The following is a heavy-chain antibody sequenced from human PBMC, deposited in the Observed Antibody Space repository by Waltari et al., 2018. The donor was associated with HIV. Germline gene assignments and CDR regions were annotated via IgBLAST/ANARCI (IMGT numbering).Heavy chain of an antibody. CDR2: MNPNSGNT. J-gene: IGHJ4*02. V-gene: IGHV1-8*01. Sequence: QVQLVQSGAEVKKPGASVKVSCKASGYTFTSYDYNWVRQATGHGREWMGWMNPNSGNTGYAQKFQGRVTMTRNTSISTAYMELSSLRSEDTAVYYCARAPLLGYCSGGSCHRGGFDCWGQGTLVTVSS. D-gene: IGHD2-15*01. CDR3: ARAPLLGYCSGGSCHRGGFDC. CDR1: GYTFTSYD.